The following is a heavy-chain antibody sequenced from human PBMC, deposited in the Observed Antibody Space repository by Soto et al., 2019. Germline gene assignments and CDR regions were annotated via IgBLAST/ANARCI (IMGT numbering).Heavy chain of an antibody. J-gene: IGHJ6*02. Sequence: GESLKISCKGSGYSFSNYWIVWVRQMPGKGLEWMGIIYPGDSETKYSPSFQGQVTISADKSISTAYLQWNSLKASDTAMYYCARPRSSSRNYYGMDVWGQGTTVTVSS. D-gene: IGHD6-13*01. CDR2: IYPGDSET. V-gene: IGHV5-51*01. CDR3: ARPRSSSRNYYGMDV. CDR1: GYSFSNYW.